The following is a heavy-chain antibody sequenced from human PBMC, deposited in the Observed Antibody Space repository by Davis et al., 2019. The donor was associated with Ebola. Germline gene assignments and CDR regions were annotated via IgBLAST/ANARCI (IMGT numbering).Heavy chain of an antibody. CDR1: GFTFSDYY. V-gene: IGHV3-11*05. CDR2: ISSSSSYT. CDR3: AKGDSEGATGGAFDI. D-gene: IGHD1-26*01. Sequence: PGGSLRLSCAASGFTFSDYYMSWIRQAPGKGLEWVSYISSSSSYTNYADSVKGRFTISRDNAKNSLYLQMNSLRAEDTAVYYCAKGDSEGATGGAFDIWGQGTMVTVSS. J-gene: IGHJ3*02.